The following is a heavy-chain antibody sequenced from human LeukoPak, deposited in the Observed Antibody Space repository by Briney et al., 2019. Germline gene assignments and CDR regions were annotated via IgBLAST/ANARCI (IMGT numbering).Heavy chain of an antibody. CDR2: ISSSGSTI. V-gene: IGHV3-11*01. CDR1: GFTFSDYY. D-gene: IGHD6-13*01. J-gene: IGHJ4*02. Sequence: GGSLRLSCAASGFTFSDYYMSWIRQAPGKGLEWVSYISSSGSTIYYADSVKGRFTISRDNAKNSLHLQMNSLRAEDTAVYYCARGRSSRYDLYYFDYWGQGTLVTVSS. CDR3: ARGRSSRYDLYYFDY.